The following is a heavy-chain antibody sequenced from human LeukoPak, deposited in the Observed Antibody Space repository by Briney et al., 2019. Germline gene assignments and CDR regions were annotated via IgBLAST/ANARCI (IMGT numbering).Heavy chain of an antibody. CDR2: IYPGDSDT. J-gene: IGHJ3*02. CDR3: ARERPHDAFDI. Sequence: GESLKISCKGSGYSFTNYWIGWVRQMPGKGLELMGIIYPGDSDTKYSPSFQGQVTISADKSISTAYLQWSSLKASDTAMYYCARERPHDAFDIWGQGTMVTVSS. CDR1: GYSFTNYW. V-gene: IGHV5-51*01.